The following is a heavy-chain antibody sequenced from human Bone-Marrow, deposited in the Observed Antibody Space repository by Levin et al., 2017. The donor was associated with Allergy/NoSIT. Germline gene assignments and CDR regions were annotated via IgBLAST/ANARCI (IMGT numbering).Heavy chain of an antibody. J-gene: IGHJ4*02. Sequence: SQTLSLTCAVYGESFRRSYWSWIRQPPGKGLEWIGEINHSGSTNYNPSLKSRVTISVDTSKNQFSLKVKSVTAADTAVYYCARPGYCSSTYCSGYFDSWGQGALVTVSS. D-gene: IGHD2-2*01. CDR1: GESFRRSY. V-gene: IGHV4-34*01. CDR3: ARPGYCSSTYCSGYFDS. CDR2: INHSGST.